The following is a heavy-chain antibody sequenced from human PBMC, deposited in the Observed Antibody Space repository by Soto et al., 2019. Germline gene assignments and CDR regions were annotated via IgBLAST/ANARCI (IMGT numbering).Heavy chain of an antibody. CDR2: IYYSGST. CDR1: GGSISSYY. J-gene: IGHJ6*02. D-gene: IGHD6-6*01. V-gene: IGHV4-59*08. Sequence: SETLSLTCTVSGGSISSYYWSWIRQPPGKGLEWIGYIYYSGSTNYNPSLKSRVTISVDTSKNQFSLKLSSATAADTAVYYCARSMYSTSAQLYYGMDVWGQGTTVTVSS. CDR3: ARSMYSTSAQLYYGMDV.